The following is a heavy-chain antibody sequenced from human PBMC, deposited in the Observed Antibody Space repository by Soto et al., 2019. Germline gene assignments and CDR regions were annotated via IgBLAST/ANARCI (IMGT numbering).Heavy chain of an antibody. Sequence: QVQLQESGPGLVKPSETLSLTCTVSGGSISSYYWSWIRQPPGKGLEWIGYIYYSGSTNYNPSLXSXPXIXXDTSKNQYSLKLRSVTAADTTVSSCARRYGYPIDYWGQGTLVTVSS. D-gene: IGHD5-18*01. V-gene: IGHV4-59*08. J-gene: IGHJ4*02. CDR1: GGSISSYY. CDR2: IYYSGST. CDR3: ARRYGYPIDY.